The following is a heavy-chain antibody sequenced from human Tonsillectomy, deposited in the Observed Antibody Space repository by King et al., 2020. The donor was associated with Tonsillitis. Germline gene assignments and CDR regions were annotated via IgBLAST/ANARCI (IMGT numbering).Heavy chain of an antibody. CDR1: GYSISSGAW. Sequence: HVQLQESGPGLVKPSETLSLTCGVSGYSISSGAWWGWIRQPPGKGLEWIGSIYHGGNAYYNPSLKSRVTISVDTSENQFSLRLSSVTAADTAVYFCARSLYSIAGAGRYFDYWGQGILVPVSS. CDR3: ARSLYSIAGAGRYFDY. V-gene: IGHV4-38-2*01. J-gene: IGHJ4*02. CDR2: IYHGGNA. D-gene: IGHD6-13*01.